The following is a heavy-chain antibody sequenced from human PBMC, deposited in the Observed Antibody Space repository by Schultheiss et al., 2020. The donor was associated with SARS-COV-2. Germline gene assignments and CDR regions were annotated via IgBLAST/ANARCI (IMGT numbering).Heavy chain of an antibody. Sequence: GSLRLSCAVYGGSFSGYYWSWIRQPPGKGLEWIGEINHSGSTNYNPSLKSRVTISVDTSKNQFSLKLSSVTAADTAVYYCATDLSFRSAFDIWGQGTLVTVSS. V-gene: IGHV4-34*01. J-gene: IGHJ4*02. CDR2: INHSGST. CDR1: GGSFSGYY. CDR3: ATDLSFRSAFDI. D-gene: IGHD3-9*01.